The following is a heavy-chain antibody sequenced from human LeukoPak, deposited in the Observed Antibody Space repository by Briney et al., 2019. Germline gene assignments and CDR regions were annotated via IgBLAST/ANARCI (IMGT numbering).Heavy chain of an antibody. D-gene: IGHD3-10*01. CDR2: ISSSKSTI. J-gene: IGHJ3*02. CDR3: ARDWFGDIGGAFDI. Sequence: GGSLRLSCAASGFTVSSNYMNWVRQAPGKGLEWVSYISSSKSTIYYADSVKGRFTISRDNAKSSLYLQLNSLRDEDAAVYYCARDWFGDIGGAFDIWGQGTMVTVSS. V-gene: IGHV3-48*02. CDR1: GFTVSSNY.